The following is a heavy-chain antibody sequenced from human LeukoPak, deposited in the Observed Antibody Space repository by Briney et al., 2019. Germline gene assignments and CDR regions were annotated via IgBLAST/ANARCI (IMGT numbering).Heavy chain of an antibody. J-gene: IGHJ4*02. CDR1: GFTLSSYE. V-gene: IGHV3-48*03. CDR2: ISSSGSTI. D-gene: IGHD2-21*01. Sequence: GGSLRLSCAASGFTLSSYEMNWVRQAPGKGLEWVSYISSSGSTIYYADSVKGRFTISRDNAKNSLYLQMNSLRAEDTAVYYCARDLFGTSSPTGYWGQGTLVTVSS. CDR3: ARDLFGTSSPTGY.